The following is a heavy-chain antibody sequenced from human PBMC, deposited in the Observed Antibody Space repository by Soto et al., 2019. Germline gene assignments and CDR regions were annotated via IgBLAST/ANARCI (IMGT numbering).Heavy chain of an antibody. CDR1: GGSISSYY. V-gene: IGHV4-59*12. CDR2: IYYSGST. Sequence: SETLSLTCTVSGGSISSYYWSWIRQPPGKGLEWIGYIYYSGSTNYNPSLKSRVTISVDTSKNQFSLTLNSVTAADTATFYCARGGISHWAYFYYMDVWDRGTTVTVSS. CDR3: ARGGISHWAYFYYMDV. D-gene: IGHD2-21*01. J-gene: IGHJ6*03.